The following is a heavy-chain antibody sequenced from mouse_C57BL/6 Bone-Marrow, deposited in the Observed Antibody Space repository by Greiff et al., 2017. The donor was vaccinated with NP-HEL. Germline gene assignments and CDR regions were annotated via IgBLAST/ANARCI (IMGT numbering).Heavy chain of an antibody. CDR1: GFTFSDYY. D-gene: IGHD1-1*02. CDR3: ARDQGGNLDY. J-gene: IGHJ2*01. V-gene: IGHV5-16*01. Sequence: EVKLMESEGGLVQPGSSMKLSCTASGFTFSDYYMAWVRQVPEKGLEWVANINYDGSSTYYLDSLKSRFIISRDNAKNILYLQMSSLKSEDTATYYCARDQGGNLDYWGQGTTLTVSS. CDR2: INYDGSST.